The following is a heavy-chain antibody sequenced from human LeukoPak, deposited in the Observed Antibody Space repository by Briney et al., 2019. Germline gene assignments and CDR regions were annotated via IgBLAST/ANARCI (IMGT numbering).Heavy chain of an antibody. CDR2: IWYDGSNK. CDR1: GFTLSSYG. V-gene: IGHV3-33*01. CDR3: ARVLPYYYGMDV. J-gene: IGHJ6*02. Sequence: GGSLRLSCAASGFTLSSYGMHWVRQAPGKGLEWVAVIWYDGSNKYYADSVKGRFTISRDNSKNTLYLQMNSLRAEDTAVYYCARVLPYYYGMDVWGQGTTVTVSS.